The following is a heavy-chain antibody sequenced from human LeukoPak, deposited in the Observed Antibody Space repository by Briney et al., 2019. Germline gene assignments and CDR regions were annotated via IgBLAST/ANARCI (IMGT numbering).Heavy chain of an antibody. Sequence: GASVKVSCKASGYTFTSYDINWVRQATGQGLEWMGWMNPNRGNTGYAQKFQGRVTMTRNTSISTAYMELSSLRSEDTAVYYCARGVRMVRGVIAQGYWGQGTLVTVSS. CDR3: ARGVRMVRGVIAQGY. J-gene: IGHJ4*02. V-gene: IGHV1-8*01. D-gene: IGHD3-10*01. CDR2: MNPNRGNT. CDR1: GYTFTSYD.